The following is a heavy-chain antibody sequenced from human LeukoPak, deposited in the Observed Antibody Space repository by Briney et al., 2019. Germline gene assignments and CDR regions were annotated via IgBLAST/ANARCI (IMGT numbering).Heavy chain of an antibody. CDR1: GGSFSGYY. J-gene: IGHJ4*02. CDR3: ARRYYDYVWGSYRYTEIDY. D-gene: IGHD3-16*02. V-gene: IGHV4-34*01. CDR2: INHSGST. Sequence: PSETLSLTCAVYGGSFSGYYWSWIRQPPGKGLEWIGEINHSGSTNYNPSLKSRVTISVGTSKNQFSLKLSSVTAADTAVYYCARRYYDYVWGSYRYTEIDYWGQGTLVTVSS.